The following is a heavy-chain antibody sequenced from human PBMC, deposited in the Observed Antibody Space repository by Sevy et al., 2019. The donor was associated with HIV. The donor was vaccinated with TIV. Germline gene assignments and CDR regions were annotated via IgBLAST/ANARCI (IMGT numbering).Heavy chain of an antibody. CDR3: ARSVGTGNYFDY. V-gene: IGHV4-59*13. D-gene: IGHD2-21*02. CDR2: IYYSGST. J-gene: IGHJ4*02. Sequence: AENLSLTCTVSGGSMTSYYWNWIRQPPGKGLERIGYIYYSGSTNYNPSLKSQVTMTVDTSKNRFSLTLISVTAADTAVYYCARSVGTGNYFDYWGQGALVSVSS. CDR1: GGSMTSYY.